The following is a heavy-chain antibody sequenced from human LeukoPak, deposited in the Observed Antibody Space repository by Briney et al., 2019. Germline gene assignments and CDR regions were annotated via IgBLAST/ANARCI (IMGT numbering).Heavy chain of an antibody. D-gene: IGHD3-9*01. V-gene: IGHV4-59*01. CDR1: GGSISSYY. CDR2: IYYSGST. J-gene: IGHJ4*02. Sequence: ASETLSLTCTVSGGSISSYYWSWIRQPPGKGLEWIGYIYYSGSTNYNPSLKSRVTISVGTSKNQFSLKLSSVTAADTAVYYCARGNDILTGWDYFDYWGQGTLVTVSS. CDR3: ARGNDILTGWDYFDY.